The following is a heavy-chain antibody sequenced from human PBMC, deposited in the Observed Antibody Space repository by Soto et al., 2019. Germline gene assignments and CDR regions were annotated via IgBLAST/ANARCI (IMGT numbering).Heavy chain of an antibody. CDR1: GFTFSNAW. CDR2: IKSKTDGGTT. V-gene: IGHV3-15*01. D-gene: IGHD3-3*01. Sequence: GGSLRLSCAASGFTFSNAWMSWVRQAPGKGLEWVGRIKSKTDGGTTDYAAPVKGRFTISRDDSKNTLYLQMNSLKTEDTAVYYCKTDQFWGVVITYYYYGMDVWGQGTTVTVSS. CDR3: KTDQFWGVVITYYYYGMDV. J-gene: IGHJ6*02.